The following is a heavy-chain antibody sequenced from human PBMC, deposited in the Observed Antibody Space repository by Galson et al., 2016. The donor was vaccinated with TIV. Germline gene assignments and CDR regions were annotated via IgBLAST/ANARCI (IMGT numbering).Heavy chain of an antibody. Sequence: PRLSCAASGFTFSSFAVSWVRQAPGKGLEWVSGISAGGGRTNYADSVKGRFTISRDNPKNTLYLQMRSLRAEDTAVYFCAKMDSSGFDYVRRFDFWGQGTLATVSS. D-gene: IGHD3-22*01. CDR3: AKMDSSGFDYVRRFDF. CDR2: ISAGGGRT. CDR1: GFTFSSFA. J-gene: IGHJ4*02. V-gene: IGHV3-23*01.